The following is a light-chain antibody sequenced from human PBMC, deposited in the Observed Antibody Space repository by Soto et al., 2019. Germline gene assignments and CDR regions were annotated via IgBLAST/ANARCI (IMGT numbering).Light chain of an antibody. CDR3: QQCNDWPRT. V-gene: IGKV3-15*01. J-gene: IGKJ1*01. CDR1: QSVGTY. Sequence: EIVMTQSPATLSVSPGERATLSCRASQSVGTYLAWYQQKPGQAPRLLIYGASTRAAGISPRFSGGGSGTEFTLTISRLQYEDFAVYYCQQCNDWPRTFGQGTKVGIK. CDR2: GAS.